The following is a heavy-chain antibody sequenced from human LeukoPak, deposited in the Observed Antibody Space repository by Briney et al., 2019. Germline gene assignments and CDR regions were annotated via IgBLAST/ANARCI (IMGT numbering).Heavy chain of an antibody. J-gene: IGHJ4*02. CDR3: ARARNDYDSNGFSFLDY. CDR1: GISFSSHG. CDR2: IWYDGSNI. D-gene: IGHD3-22*01. V-gene: IGHV3-33*01. Sequence: GGSLRLSCAASGISFSSHGLHWVRQAPGKGLKWVIDIWYDGSNIYYADSVKGRFTISRDNSKNTLYLQKNSLRAKDTDLYYCARARNDYDSNGFSFLDYWGQGTLVTVSS.